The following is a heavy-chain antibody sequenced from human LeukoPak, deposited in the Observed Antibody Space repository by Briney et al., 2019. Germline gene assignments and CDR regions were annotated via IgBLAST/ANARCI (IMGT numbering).Heavy chain of an antibody. CDR3: AKIGGMVRGVISYYYYYYMDV. Sequence: GGSLRLSCAASGFTFSSYGMHWVRQAPGKGLEWVAFIRYDGSNKYYADSVKGRFTTSRDNSKNTLYLQMNSLRAEDTAVYYCAKIGGMVRGVISYYYYYYMDVWGKGTTVTISS. CDR2: IRYDGSNK. V-gene: IGHV3-30*02. D-gene: IGHD3-10*01. CDR1: GFTFSSYG. J-gene: IGHJ6*03.